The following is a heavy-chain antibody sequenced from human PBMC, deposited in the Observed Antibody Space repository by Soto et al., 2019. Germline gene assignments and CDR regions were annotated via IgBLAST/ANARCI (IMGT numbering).Heavy chain of an antibody. CDR1: GDSVSSDSYY. CDR2: IHYSGST. J-gene: IGHJ5*02. V-gene: IGHV4-61*01. Sequence: SETLSLTCAVSGDSVSSDSYYWNWIRQPPGKGLEWIGNIHYSGSTNYNPSLKSRVTISVDTSKNQFSLKLSSVTAADTAVYYCARESLMNWFDLWGQGTLVTVSS. CDR3: ARESLMNWFDL.